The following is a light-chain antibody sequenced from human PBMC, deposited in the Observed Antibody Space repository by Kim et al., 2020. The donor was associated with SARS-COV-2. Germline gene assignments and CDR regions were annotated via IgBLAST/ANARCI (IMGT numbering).Light chain of an antibody. V-gene: IGKV3-20*01. CDR3: QQSRTSPRT. CDR1: QSVTSNY. Sequence: EIVLTQSPGTLSLSPGERATLSCRASQSVTSNYLAWYQQRPGQAPRLLIYGASSRATGIPDRFSGSGSGTDFTLTISRLEPEDFAVYYCQQSRTSPRTFGQGTKVDIK. J-gene: IGKJ1*01. CDR2: GAS.